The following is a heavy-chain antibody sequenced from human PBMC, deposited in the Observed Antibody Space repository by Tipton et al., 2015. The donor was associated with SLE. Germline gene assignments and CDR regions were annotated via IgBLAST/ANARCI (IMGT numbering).Heavy chain of an antibody. CDR1: GGSISSSSYY. V-gene: IGHV4-39*07. Sequence: TLSLTCTVSGGSISSSSYYWGWIRQPPGKGLEWIGRIHTSGNTHYNPSLSSRLTISVDTSRNQFSLRLTSVTAADTAVYYCARVGLNWGFYYYYMDVWGKGTTVTVSS. CDR3: ARVGLNWGFYYYYMDV. D-gene: IGHD4/OR15-4a*01. J-gene: IGHJ6*03. CDR2: IHTSGNT.